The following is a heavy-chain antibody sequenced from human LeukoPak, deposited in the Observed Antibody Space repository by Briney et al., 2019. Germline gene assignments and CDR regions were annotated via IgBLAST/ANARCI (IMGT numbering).Heavy chain of an antibody. CDR3: VKVADYYDSSGHYPLDD. J-gene: IGHJ4*02. D-gene: IGHD3-22*01. V-gene: IGHV3-33*06. Sequence: PGGSLRLSCVASGFTFSSYGMYWVRQAPGKGLEWVAVIWYDGSNKYYADSVKGRFTISRDNSKNTLYLQMNSLSAEDTAVYYCVKVADYYDSSGHYPLDDWGQGTLVTVSS. CDR2: IWYDGSNK. CDR1: GFTFSSYG.